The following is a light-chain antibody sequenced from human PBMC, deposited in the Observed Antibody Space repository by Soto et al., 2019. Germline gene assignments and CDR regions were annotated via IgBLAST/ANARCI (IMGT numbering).Light chain of an antibody. J-gene: IGKJ2*01. Sequence: EIVLTQSPGTLSLSPGERATLSCRASQSFSSRYLAWYQQKPGQTPRLLIYGASSRATGIPDRFSGSGSATDFPPTISRLEAEDSAVYYCQQYGSSPPYTFGQGTKLEIK. CDR3: QQYGSSPPYT. V-gene: IGKV3-20*01. CDR1: QSFSSRY. CDR2: GAS.